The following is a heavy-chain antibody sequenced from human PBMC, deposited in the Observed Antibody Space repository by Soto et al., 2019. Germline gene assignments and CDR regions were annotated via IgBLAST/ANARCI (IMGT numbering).Heavy chain of an antibody. CDR2: ISAYNGNT. Sequence: ASVKVSCKASGYTFTSYGISWVRQAPGQGLEWVGWISAYNGNTNYAQKLQGRVTMTTDTSTSTAYMELRSLRSDDTAVYYCARAPRLSSSGWYYAFDIWGQGTMVTVSS. CDR1: GYTFTSYG. J-gene: IGHJ3*02. CDR3: ARAPRLSSSGWYYAFDI. V-gene: IGHV1-18*01. D-gene: IGHD6-19*01.